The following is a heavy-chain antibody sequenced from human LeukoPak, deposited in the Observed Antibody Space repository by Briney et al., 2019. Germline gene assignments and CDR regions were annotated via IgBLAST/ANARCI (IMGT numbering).Heavy chain of an antibody. CDR2: IGYRGGSI. V-gene: IGHV3-23*01. D-gene: IGHD2-2*01. CDR3: AKRGAYCSSTSCTDLDY. J-gene: IGHJ4*02. Sequence: GGSLRLSCAASGITFSNYAMSWVRQAPGKGLEWVSIIGYRGGSIYYADSVKGRFTISRDNSKNTLYLHMNSLRTEDTAVYYCAKRGAYCSSTSCTDLDYWGQGTLVTVSS. CDR1: GITFSNYA.